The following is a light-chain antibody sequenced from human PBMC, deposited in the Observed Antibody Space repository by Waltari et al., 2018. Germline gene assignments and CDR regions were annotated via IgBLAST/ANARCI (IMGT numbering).Light chain of an antibody. CDR3: SSYTSSTLNV. V-gene: IGLV2-14*03. J-gene: IGLJ1*01. Sequence: QSALTQPASVSGSPGQSITISCTGSRSDIGDYNYFSWYQQHPGNAPQLIIYEIHNRPSGVSSRFSGSKSGTTASLTISGLQTEDEADYFCSSYTSSTLNVFGSGTRVTVL. CDR1: RSDIGDYNY. CDR2: EIH.